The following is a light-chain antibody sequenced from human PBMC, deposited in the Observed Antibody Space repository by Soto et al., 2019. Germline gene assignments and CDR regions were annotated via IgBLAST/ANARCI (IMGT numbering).Light chain of an antibody. CDR3: FSFAGGATFV. Sequence: QSALTQPASVSGSPGQSITISCTGTSNDIGGYDLVSWYQHHPGKAPKLIIYEASKRPSGVSDRFSGSKSGNTASLTISALQAEDEADYSCFSFAGGATFVFGGGTQLTVL. CDR1: SNDIGGYDL. CDR2: EAS. J-gene: IGLJ7*01. V-gene: IGLV2-23*02.